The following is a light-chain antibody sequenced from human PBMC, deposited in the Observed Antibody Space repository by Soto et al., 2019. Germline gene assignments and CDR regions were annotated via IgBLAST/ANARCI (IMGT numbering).Light chain of an antibody. CDR1: SSDVGGYNY. V-gene: IGLV2-14*03. J-gene: IGLJ1*01. CDR2: DVS. CDR3: SSYTTSNTRQIV. Sequence: QSALTQPASVSGSPGQSITISCTGTSSDVGGYNYVSWYQHHPGKAPQLMIYDVSNRPSGVSNRFSGSKSGNTASLTISGLQPEDEADYYYSSYTTSNTRQIVFGTGTKLTVL.